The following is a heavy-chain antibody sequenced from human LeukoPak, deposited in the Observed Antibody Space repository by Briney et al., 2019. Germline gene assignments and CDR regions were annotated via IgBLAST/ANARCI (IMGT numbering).Heavy chain of an antibody. CDR1: GGSIRSYY. J-gene: IGHJ4*02. D-gene: IGHD1-26*01. CDR2: IYHSGSTNYYYSGST. Sequence: PSETLSLTCTVSGGSIRSYYWNWIRQSPGEGLEWIVNIYHSGSTNYYYSGSTNYNTFLKSRVTISVDTSKNQFSLKLSSVTAADTAVYYCARLSGSYWGYFDYWGQGTLVTVSS. V-gene: IGHV4-59*01. CDR3: ARLSGSYWGYFDY.